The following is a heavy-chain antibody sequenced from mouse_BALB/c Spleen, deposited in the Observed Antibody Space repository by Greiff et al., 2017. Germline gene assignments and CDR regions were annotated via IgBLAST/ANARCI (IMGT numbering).Heavy chain of an antibody. CDR1: GYTFTSYW. J-gene: IGHJ1*01. CDR2: IYPSDSYT. CDR3: TTGTVVPYLYFDV. D-gene: IGHD1-1*01. V-gene: IGHV1-69*02. Sequence: VQLQQPGAELVRPGASVKLSCKASGYTFTSYWINWVKQRPGQGLEWIGNIYPSDSYTNYNQKFKDKATLTVDKSSSTAYMQLSSPTSEDSTVYYCTTGTVVPYLYFDVWGAGTTVTVSS.